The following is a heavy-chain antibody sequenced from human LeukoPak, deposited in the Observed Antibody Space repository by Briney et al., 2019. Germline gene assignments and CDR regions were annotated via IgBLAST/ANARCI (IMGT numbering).Heavy chain of an antibody. CDR1: GFTFSSYA. CDR3: ATQFPPTSPYSDYGMDV. J-gene: IGHJ6*04. D-gene: IGHD1-14*01. CDR2: ISGSGGST. Sequence: GGSLRLSCAASGFTFSSYAMSWVRQAPGQGLEWVSAISGSGGSTYYADSVKGRFTISRDNSKNTLYLQMNSLRAEDTAVYYCATQFPPTSPYSDYGMDVWGKGTTVTVSS. V-gene: IGHV3-23*01.